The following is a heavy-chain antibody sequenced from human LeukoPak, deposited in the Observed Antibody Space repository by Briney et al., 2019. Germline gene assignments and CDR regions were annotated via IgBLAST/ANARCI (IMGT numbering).Heavy chain of an antibody. CDR1: GYTFIDYY. D-gene: IGHD6-19*01. J-gene: IGHJ4*02. V-gene: IGHV1-2*06. CDR2: INPKSGGT. Sequence: ASVKVSCKASGYTFIDYYMQWVGQAPGQGLEWMGRINPKSGGTNYVQTFQARVTMTRDTSISTAYMELSRLTSDDTAVYYCARESSGWYYIDYWGQGTLVTVSS. CDR3: ARESSGWYYIDY.